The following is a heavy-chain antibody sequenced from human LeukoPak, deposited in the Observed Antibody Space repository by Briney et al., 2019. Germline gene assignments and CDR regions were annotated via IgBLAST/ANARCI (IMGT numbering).Heavy chain of an antibody. Sequence: GASVKVSCKASGYTFTGYYMHWVRQAPGQGLEWMGWINPNSGGTNYAQKFQGWVTMTRDTSISAAYMGLSRLRSDDTAVYYCARDRRGIAVAGRPRWFDPWGQGTLVTVSS. D-gene: IGHD6-19*01. CDR1: GYTFTGYY. J-gene: IGHJ5*02. CDR2: INPNSGGT. CDR3: ARDRRGIAVAGRPRWFDP. V-gene: IGHV1-2*04.